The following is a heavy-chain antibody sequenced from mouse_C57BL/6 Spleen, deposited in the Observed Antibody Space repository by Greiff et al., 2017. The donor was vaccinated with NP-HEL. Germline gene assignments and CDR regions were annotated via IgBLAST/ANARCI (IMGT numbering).Heavy chain of an antibody. CDR3: AAGGSYDWYFYV. V-gene: IGHV1-54*01. CDR1: GYAFTNYL. J-gene: IGHJ1*03. Sequence: VQLQQSGAELVRPGTSVKVSCKASGYAFTNYLIEWVKQRPGQGLEWIGVINPGSGGTNYNEKFKGKATLTADKSSSTAYMQLSSLTSEDSAVYFCAAGGSYDWYFYVWGTGTTVTVSS. D-gene: IGHD1-1*02. CDR2: INPGSGGT.